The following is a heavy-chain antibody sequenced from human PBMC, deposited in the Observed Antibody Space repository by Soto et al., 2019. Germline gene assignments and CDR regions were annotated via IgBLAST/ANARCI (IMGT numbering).Heavy chain of an antibody. Sequence: PGGSLRLSCAASGFTFSSYAMSWVRQAPGKGLEWVSAISATGGSTIYADSVRGRFTISRDNSKNTLYLQMSSLRAEDTAVYYCAKFSIQLYFDYFDYWGQGALVTVSS. CDR3: AKFSIQLYFDYFDY. CDR2: ISATGGST. J-gene: IGHJ4*02. D-gene: IGHD5-18*01. V-gene: IGHV3-23*01. CDR1: GFTFSSYA.